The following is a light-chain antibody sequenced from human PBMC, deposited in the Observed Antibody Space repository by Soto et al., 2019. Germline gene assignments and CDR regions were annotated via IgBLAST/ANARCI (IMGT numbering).Light chain of an antibody. V-gene: IGKV2-30*01. J-gene: IGKJ1*01. CDR2: EVS. CDR1: QSPLFSNGVTY. CDR3: LRGRYWPPA. Sequence: DVVMTQSPLSLPVTLGQPASISCRSSQSPLFSNGVTYLSWFQQRPGQSPRCLIYEVSRRDSGVPDRLSGSGSGTDFALKIRRVEAKDAGVYLFLRGRYWPPAFGEGTKVEIK.